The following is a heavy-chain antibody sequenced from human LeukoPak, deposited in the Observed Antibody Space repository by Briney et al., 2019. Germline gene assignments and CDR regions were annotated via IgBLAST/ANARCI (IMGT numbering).Heavy chain of an antibody. CDR2: ISYSGSA. J-gene: IGHJ4*02. CDR1: GGSISSGGYY. V-gene: IGHV4-31*03. D-gene: IGHD5-24*01. Sequence: SETLSLTCTVSGGSISSGGYYWSWIRQHPGKGLEWIGYISYSGSAYYNPSLKSRVTISVDTSKNQFSLKLSSVTAADTAAYYCARGGDNDEFDYWGQGTLVTVSS. CDR3: ARGGDNDEFDY.